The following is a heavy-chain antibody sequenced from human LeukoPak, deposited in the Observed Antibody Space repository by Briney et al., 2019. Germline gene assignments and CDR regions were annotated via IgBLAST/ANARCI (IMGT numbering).Heavy chain of an antibody. J-gene: IGHJ4*02. V-gene: IGHV3-48*01. CDR1: GFTFSSYS. D-gene: IGHD6-19*01. CDR2: ISSSSSTI. CDR3: ARDPRKYSSGWYTFDY. Sequence: RSGGSLRLSCAASGFTFSSYSMNWVRQAPGKGLEWVSYISSSSSTIYYADSVKGRFTISRDNAKNSLYLQMNSLRAEDTALYYCARDPRKYSSGWYTFDYWGQGTLVTVSS.